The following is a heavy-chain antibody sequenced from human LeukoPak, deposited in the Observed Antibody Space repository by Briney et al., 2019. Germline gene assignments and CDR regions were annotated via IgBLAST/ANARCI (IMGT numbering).Heavy chain of an antibody. V-gene: IGHV3-30*18. CDR2: MSYDGSNK. D-gene: IGHD6-13*01. J-gene: IGHJ4*02. CDR3: AKQYNSSWYAVDY. CDR1: GFTFSSYG. Sequence: GGSLRLSCVASGFTFSSYGMHWVRQAPGKGLEWVAVMSYDGSNKYYADSVKGRFTISRDNSKNTLYLQMNSLRDEDTAVYYCAKQYNSSWYAVDYWGQGTLVTVSS.